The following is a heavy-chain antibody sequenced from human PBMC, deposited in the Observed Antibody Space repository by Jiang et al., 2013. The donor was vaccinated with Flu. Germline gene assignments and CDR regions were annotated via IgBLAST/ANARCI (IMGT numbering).Heavy chain of an antibody. D-gene: IGHD3-10*01. Sequence: LLKPSETLSLTCAVYGGSFSAHYWSWIRQPPGKGLEWVGEIFHTGSTNYSPSLKSRVTISVDTSKNQFSLKLSSVTAADTAVYYCASQHWDHGVGSYYMSHWGQGALVTVSS. CDR1: GGSFSAHY. CDR3: ASQHWDHGVGSYYMSH. J-gene: IGHJ4*02. V-gene: IGHV4-34*12. CDR2: IFHTGST.